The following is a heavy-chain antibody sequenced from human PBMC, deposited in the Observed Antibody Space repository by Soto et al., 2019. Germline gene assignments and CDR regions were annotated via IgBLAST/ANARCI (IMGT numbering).Heavy chain of an antibody. J-gene: IGHJ4*02. Sequence: PGGSLRLSCAASGFTFSSYGMHWVRQAPGKGLEWVAVIWYDGSNKYYADSVKGRFTISRDNSKNTLYLQMNSLRAEDTAVYYCARAQAPWGSGSYYPDYWGQGTLVTVSS. CDR3: ARAQAPWGSGSYYPDY. CDR2: IWYDGSNK. CDR1: GFTFSSYG. D-gene: IGHD3-10*01. V-gene: IGHV3-33*01.